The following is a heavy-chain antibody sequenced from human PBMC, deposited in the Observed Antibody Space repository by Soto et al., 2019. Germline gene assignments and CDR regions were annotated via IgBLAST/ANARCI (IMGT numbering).Heavy chain of an antibody. CDR3: ARHFSSSGTLYGMGV. CDR1: GYSFTSYW. V-gene: IGHV5-51*01. J-gene: IGHJ6*02. Sequence: PGESLKISCKGSGYSFTSYWIGWVRQMPGKGLEWMGIIYPGDSDTKYSPSFQGQVTISADKSISTAYLQWSSLKASDTAMYFCARHFSSSGTLYGMGVWGQGTTVTVSS. D-gene: IGHD3-22*01. CDR2: IYPGDSDT.